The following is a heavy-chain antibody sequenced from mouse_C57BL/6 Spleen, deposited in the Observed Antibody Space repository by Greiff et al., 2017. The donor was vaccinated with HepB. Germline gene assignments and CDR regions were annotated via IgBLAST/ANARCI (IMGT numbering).Heavy chain of an antibody. CDR2: ISYDGSN. CDR1: GYSITSGYY. V-gene: IGHV3-6*01. J-gene: IGHJ2*01. Sequence: DVQLQESGPGLVKPSQSLSLTCSVTGYSITSGYYWNWIRQFPGNKLEWMGYISYDGSNNYNPSLKNRISITRDTSKNQFFLKLNSVTTEDTATYYWSRDGDYYGSSCFDYWGQGTTLTVSS. CDR3: SRDGDYYGSSCFDY. D-gene: IGHD1-1*01.